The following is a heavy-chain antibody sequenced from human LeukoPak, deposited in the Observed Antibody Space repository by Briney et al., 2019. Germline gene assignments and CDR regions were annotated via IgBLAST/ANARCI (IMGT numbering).Heavy chain of an antibody. V-gene: IGHV1-69*04. D-gene: IGHD2-15*01. CDR2: IIPIFGIA. Sequence: SAKVSCKASGGTFSSYAISWVRQAPGQGLEWMGRIIPIFGIANYAQKFQGRVTITADKSTSTAYMELSSLRSEDTAVYYCARGGGYCSGGSCYSRLVYWGQGTLVTVSS. J-gene: IGHJ4*02. CDR3: ARGGGYCSGGSCYSRLVY. CDR1: GGTFSSYA.